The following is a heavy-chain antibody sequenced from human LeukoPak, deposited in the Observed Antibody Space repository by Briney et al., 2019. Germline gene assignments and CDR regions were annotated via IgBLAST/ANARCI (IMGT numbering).Heavy chain of an antibody. CDR3: ARAGYSSPVWFDP. V-gene: IGHV1-8*03. J-gene: IGHJ5*02. Sequence: SVKVSCKASGYTFTSYGVNWLRQAPGQGLEWMGWMNPNSGNTGYAQKFQGRVTITRSTSISTAYMELSSLRSEDTAVYYCARAGYSSPVWFDPWGQGTLVTVSS. CDR1: GYTFTSYG. CDR2: MNPNSGNT. D-gene: IGHD6-13*01.